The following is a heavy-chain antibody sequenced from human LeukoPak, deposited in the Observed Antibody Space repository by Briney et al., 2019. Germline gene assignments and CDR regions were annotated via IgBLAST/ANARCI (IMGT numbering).Heavy chain of an antibody. V-gene: IGHV3-23*01. CDR1: GFTFSRLA. Sequence: GGSLRLSCAASGFTFSRLAMTWVRQAPGKGLEWVSTISASGPYYADAVRDRFTISRDNSRNTLSLQMDSLRAEDTAVYYCAKDHESDGYPCLDHWGLGTLVTVSS. CDR3: AKDHESDGYPCLDH. J-gene: IGHJ4*02. CDR2: ISASGP. D-gene: IGHD3-22*01.